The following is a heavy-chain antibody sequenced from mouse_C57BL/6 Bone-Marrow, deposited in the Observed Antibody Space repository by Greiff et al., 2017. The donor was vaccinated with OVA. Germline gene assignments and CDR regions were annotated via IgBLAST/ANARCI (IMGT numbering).Heavy chain of an antibody. CDR3: ARKDYAWFAY. V-gene: IGHV2-2*01. Sequence: VQLHQSGPGLVQPSQSLSITCTVSGFSLTSYGVHWVRQSPGKGLEWLGVIWSGGSTDYNAAFISRLSISKDNSKSQVFFKMNSLQADDTAIYYCARKDYAWFAYWGQGTLVTVSA. CDR1: GFSLTSYG. J-gene: IGHJ3*01. D-gene: IGHD2-4*01. CDR2: IWSGGST.